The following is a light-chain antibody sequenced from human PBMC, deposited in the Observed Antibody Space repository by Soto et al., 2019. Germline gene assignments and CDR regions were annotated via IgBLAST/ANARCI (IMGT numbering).Light chain of an antibody. CDR1: QSVSSSY. CDR3: QQYGSSPQLT. J-gene: IGKJ4*01. Sequence: EIVLTQSPGTLSLSPGERATLSCRASQSVSSSYLAWYQQKPGQAPRLLIYGASSRATGLPDRFSGSGSGTDFTLTISRLEPEDFAVYYCQQYGSSPQLTFGGGTKVEIK. V-gene: IGKV3-20*01. CDR2: GAS.